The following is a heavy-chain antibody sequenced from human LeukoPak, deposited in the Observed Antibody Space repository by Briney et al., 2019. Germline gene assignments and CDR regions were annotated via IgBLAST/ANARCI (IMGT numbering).Heavy chain of an antibody. V-gene: IGHV1-2*06. Sequence: ASVKDSCKASGYTFTGYYMHWVRRAPGQGLEWMGRINPNSGGTNYAQKFQGRVTMTRDTSISTAYMELSRLRSDDTAVYYCARAYYDSSGEFDYWGQGTLVTVSS. J-gene: IGHJ4*02. D-gene: IGHD3-22*01. CDR3: ARAYYDSSGEFDY. CDR1: GYTFTGYY. CDR2: INPNSGGT.